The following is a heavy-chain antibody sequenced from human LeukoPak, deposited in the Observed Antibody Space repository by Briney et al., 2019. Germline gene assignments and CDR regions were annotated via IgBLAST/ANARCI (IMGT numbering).Heavy chain of an antibody. J-gene: IGHJ4*02. V-gene: IGHV3-7*01. D-gene: IGHD2-21*01. CDR1: DFTFKNSW. Sequence: PGGSLRLSCATSDFTFKNSWMTWVRQAPGKGLEWVANIQQDGREINYLGSVKGRFTISRDNAKNSLYLEMNSLRAEDTAVYYCARARIHCGGADCKSYFDYWGQGTLVTVSS. CDR3: ARARIHCGGADCKSYFDY. CDR2: IQQDGREI.